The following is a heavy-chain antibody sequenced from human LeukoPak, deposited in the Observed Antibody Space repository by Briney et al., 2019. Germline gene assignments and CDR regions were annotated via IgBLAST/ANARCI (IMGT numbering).Heavy chain of an antibody. V-gene: IGHV4-59*01. CDR1: GGSISSYY. CDR2: IYYSGST. J-gene: IGHJ6*02. D-gene: IGHD2-2*01. CDR3: ARVPYCSSTSCYGAPRSYGMDV. Sequence: SETLSLTCTVSGGSISSYYWSWIRQPPGKGLEWIGYIYYSGSTNYNPSLKSRVTISVDTSKNQFSLKLSSVTAADTVVYYCARVPYCSSTSCYGAPRSYGMDVWGQGTTVTVSS.